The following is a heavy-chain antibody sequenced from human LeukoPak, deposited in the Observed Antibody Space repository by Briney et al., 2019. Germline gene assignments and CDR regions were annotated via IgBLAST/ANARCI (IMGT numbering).Heavy chain of an antibody. D-gene: IGHD3-22*01. CDR3: AREVDYYDSTGYYSTSYYFDY. CDR1: GFTFSSFW. CDR2: INQGGSEK. Sequence: GGSLRLSCATSGFTFSSFWMSWVRQAPGTGLEWVANINQGGSEKYYVDSVKGRFTISRDNAKNSLYLQMNSLRADDTAVYYCAREVDYYDSTGYYSTSYYFDYWGQGTLVTVSS. J-gene: IGHJ4*02. V-gene: IGHV3-7*01.